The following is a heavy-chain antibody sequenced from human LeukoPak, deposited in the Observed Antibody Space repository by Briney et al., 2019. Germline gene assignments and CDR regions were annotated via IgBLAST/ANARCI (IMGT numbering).Heavy chain of an antibody. CDR3: AARLGVGFDY. D-gene: IGHD3-16*01. CDR2: IYYSGST. CDR1: GGSISSYY. Sequence: SETLSLTCTVSGGSISSYYWSWLRQPPGKGLEWIGYIYYSGSTNYNPSLKSRVTMSVDRSKNQFSLKLSSVTAADTAVYYCAARLGVGFDYWGQGTLVTVSS. J-gene: IGHJ4*02. V-gene: IGHV4-59*12.